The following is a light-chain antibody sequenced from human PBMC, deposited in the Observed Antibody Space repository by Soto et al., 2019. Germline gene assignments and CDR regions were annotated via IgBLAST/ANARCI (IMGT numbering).Light chain of an antibody. V-gene: IGKV3-15*01. CDR1: QSVSRD. CDR2: DAS. CDR3: QQYANWPLT. Sequence: EIVLTQSPATLSVSPGERATLSCRASQSVSRDLAWYQQKPGQAPRLLIFDASDRATEIPARFSGSRSGTEFTLTITSLQSEDFAVYYCQQYANWPLTFGGGTKVEIK. J-gene: IGKJ4*01.